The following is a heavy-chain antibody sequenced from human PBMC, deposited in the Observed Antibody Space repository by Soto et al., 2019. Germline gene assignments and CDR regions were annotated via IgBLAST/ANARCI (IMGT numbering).Heavy chain of an antibody. CDR3: ARGGGIVVVTAPYDY. V-gene: IGHV1-46*03. Sequence: ASVKVSCKASGYTFSSYYMNWVRQAPGQGLEWLGIINPSGGYTTYAQRFLGRVTMTSDTSTSTVHMELGSLTSEDTAVYYCARGGGIVVVTAPYDYWGQGTLVNVSS. CDR1: GYTFSSYY. CDR2: INPSGGYT. D-gene: IGHD2-21*02. J-gene: IGHJ4*02.